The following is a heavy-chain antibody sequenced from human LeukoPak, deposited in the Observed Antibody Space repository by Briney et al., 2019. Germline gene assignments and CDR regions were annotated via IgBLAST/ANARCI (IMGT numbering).Heavy chain of an antibody. CDR2: ISAHGRDT. J-gene: IGHJ1*01. Sequence: GGSLRLSCAASGFTFDNYAIHWVRQAPGKGLEWFSLISAHGRDTYYADSVEGRFTVSRDNSKNSLYLQMRSLRPEDTALYYCAKDSGWQLLRAEYFQHWGQGTLVTVPS. CDR3: AKDSGWQLLRAEYFQH. CDR1: GFTFDNYA. D-gene: IGHD2-15*01. V-gene: IGHV3-43*02.